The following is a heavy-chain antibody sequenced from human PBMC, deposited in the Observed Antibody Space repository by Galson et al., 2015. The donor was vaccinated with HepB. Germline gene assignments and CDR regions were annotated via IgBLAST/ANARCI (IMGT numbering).Heavy chain of an antibody. CDR1: GYTFTDYY. D-gene: IGHD6-19*01. Sequence: SVKVSCKASGYTFTDYYIHWVRQAPGQGLEWMGWISPNSGVTNFAQKFQGRVTMTRDTSISTAYMELSGLKSDDTAVYYCARAVRIEVAGDWWIDPWGQGNLVTVSS. J-gene: IGHJ5*02. CDR2: ISPNSGVT. V-gene: IGHV1-2*02. CDR3: ARAVRIEVAGDWWIDP.